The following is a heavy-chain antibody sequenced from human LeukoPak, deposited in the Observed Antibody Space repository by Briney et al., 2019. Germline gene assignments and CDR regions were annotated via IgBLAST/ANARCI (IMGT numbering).Heavy chain of an antibody. CDR2: IYHSGST. CDR3: ARAYCSSTSCLFDP. D-gene: IGHD2-2*01. Sequence: SETLSLTCTVSGGSISSYYWSWIRQPPGKGLEWIGYIYHSGSTYYNPSLKSRVTISVDRSKNQFSLKLSSVTAADTAVYYCARAYCSSTSCLFDPWGQGTLVTVSS. J-gene: IGHJ5*02. V-gene: IGHV4-59*12. CDR1: GGSISSYY.